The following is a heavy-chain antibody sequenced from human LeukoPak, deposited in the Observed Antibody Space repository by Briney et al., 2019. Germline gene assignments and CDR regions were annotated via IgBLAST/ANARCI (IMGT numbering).Heavy chain of an antibody. D-gene: IGHD3-10*01. CDR1: GGSIRSYY. V-gene: IGHV4-4*07. CDR2: IYTGGST. Sequence: PSETLSLTCTVSGGSIRSYYWSWIRQPAGKGLEWIGRIYTGGSTNYNPSLKSRVTMSVDTSKNQFSLKLSSVTAADTAMYYCARDPGYYGSGTRGAFDIWGQGTMVTVSS. J-gene: IGHJ3*02. CDR3: ARDPGYYGSGTRGAFDI.